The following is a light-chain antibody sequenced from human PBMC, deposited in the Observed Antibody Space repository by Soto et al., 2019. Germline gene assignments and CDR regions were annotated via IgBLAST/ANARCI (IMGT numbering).Light chain of an antibody. J-gene: IGKJ1*01. V-gene: IGKV1-5*03. CDR1: QSTSSY. CDR3: QQYSSHST. Sequence: DIQMTQSPSTLSASVGDRVTITCRASQSTSSYLAWYQQKPGKAPKILIYQASSLENGVPSRFSGSGSGTEFSLTISSLQPDDFATYYCQQYSSHSTFGQGTKVDI. CDR2: QAS.